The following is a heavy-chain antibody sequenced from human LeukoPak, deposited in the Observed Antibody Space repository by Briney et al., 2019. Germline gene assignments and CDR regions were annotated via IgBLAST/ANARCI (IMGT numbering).Heavy chain of an antibody. CDR3: AKDRYYDSSGYGGLFDY. CDR2: IKQDGSEK. Sequence: GGSLRLSCAASGFTFSSYWMSWVRQAPGKGLEWVANIKQDGSEKYYVDSVKGRFTISRDNAKNSLYLQMNSLRAEDTALYYCAKDRYYDSSGYGGLFDYWGQGTLVTVSS. D-gene: IGHD3-22*01. J-gene: IGHJ4*02. CDR1: GFTFSSYW. V-gene: IGHV3-7*03.